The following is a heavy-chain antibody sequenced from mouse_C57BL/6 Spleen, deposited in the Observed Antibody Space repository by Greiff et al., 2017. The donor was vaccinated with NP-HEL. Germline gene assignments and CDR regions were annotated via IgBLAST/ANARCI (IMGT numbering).Heavy chain of an antibody. CDR3: ARSGLLLYYYAMDY. Sequence: VQLKQSGPELVKPGDSVKISCKASGYSFTGYFMNWVMQSHGKSLEWIGRINPYNGDTFYNQKFKGKATLTVDKSSSTAHMELRSLTSEDSAVYYCARSGLLLYYYAMDYWGQGTSVTVSS. V-gene: IGHV1-20*01. D-gene: IGHD2-3*01. CDR1: GYSFTGYF. J-gene: IGHJ4*01. CDR2: INPYNGDT.